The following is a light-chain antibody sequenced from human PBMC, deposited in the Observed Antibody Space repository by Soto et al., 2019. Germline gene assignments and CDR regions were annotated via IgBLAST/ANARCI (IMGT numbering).Light chain of an antibody. J-gene: IGKJ4*02. CDR2: LGS. CDR3: MQTQQTPLT. V-gene: IGKV2-28*01. CDR1: QSLLHSTGYNY. Sequence: DLVMTQSPLSLPVTPGEPASISCRSSQSLLHSTGYNYLNWYLQKPGQSPQLLIYLGSNRASGVPDRFTGSGSGTDFTLHISRVAAEDVGVYYCMQTQQTPLTFGGGTKVEIK.